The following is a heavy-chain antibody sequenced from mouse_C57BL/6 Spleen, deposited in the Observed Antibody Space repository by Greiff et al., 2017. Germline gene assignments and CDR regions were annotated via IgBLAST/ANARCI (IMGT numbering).Heavy chain of an antibody. D-gene: IGHD2-12*01. V-gene: IGHV5-17*01. CDR2: ISSGSSTI. Sequence: EVKVVESGGGLVKPGGSLKLSCAASGFTFSDYGMHWVRQAPEKGLEWVAYISSGSSTIYYADTVKGRFTIARDNAKNTLFLQMTSLRSEDTAMNYCARPILDWYFDVWGTGTTVTVSS. J-gene: IGHJ1*03. CDR1: GFTFSDYG. CDR3: ARPILDWYFDV.